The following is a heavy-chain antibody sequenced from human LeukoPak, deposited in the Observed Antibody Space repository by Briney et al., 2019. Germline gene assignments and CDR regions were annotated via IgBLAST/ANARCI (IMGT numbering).Heavy chain of an antibody. CDR3: ARGLGVVVTATQFDP. Sequence: PGGSLRLSCAASGFTSSSYEMNWVRQSPGKGLEWGSYISNSGNMIYYADSVKGRFTISRDNAKNSLYLQMNSLRAEDTAVYYCARGLGVVVTATQFDPWGQGTLVTVSS. CDR1: GFTSSSYE. CDR2: ISNSGNMI. J-gene: IGHJ5*02. V-gene: IGHV3-48*03. D-gene: IGHD2-21*02.